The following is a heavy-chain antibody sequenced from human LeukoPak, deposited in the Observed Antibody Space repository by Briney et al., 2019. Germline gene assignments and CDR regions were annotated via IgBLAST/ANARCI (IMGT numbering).Heavy chain of an antibody. V-gene: IGHV4-39*07. CDR3: ARAAGRDTTSGLDFDY. J-gene: IGHJ4*02. CDR2: IYSSRS. CDR1: GGSVSNSDYY. D-gene: IGHD1-26*01. Sequence: PSETLSLTCTVSGGSVSNSDYYWGWIRQPPGKGLEWIGRIYSSRSIYNPSLKSRVTMSVDTSKNQFSLKLSSVTAADTAVYYCARAAGRDTTSGLDFDYWGQGILVTVSS.